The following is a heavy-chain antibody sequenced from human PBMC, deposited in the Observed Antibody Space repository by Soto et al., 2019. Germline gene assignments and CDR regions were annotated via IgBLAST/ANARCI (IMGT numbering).Heavy chain of an antibody. CDR3: ARDGSVRYDSSGYYFLL. Sequence: PGGSLRLSCAASGFTFSSYSMNWVRQAPGKGLEWVSYISSSSSTIYYADSVKGRFTISRDNAKNSLYLQMNSLRDEDTAVYYCARDGSVRYDSSGYYFLLWGQGTLVTVSS. J-gene: IGHJ4*02. D-gene: IGHD3-22*01. CDR2: ISSSSSTI. V-gene: IGHV3-48*02. CDR1: GFTFSSYS.